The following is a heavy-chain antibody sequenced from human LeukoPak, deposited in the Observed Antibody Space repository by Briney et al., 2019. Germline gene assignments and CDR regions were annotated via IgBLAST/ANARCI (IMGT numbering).Heavy chain of an antibody. V-gene: IGHV3-33*06. CDR3: AKDYYDY. J-gene: IGHJ4*02. CDR2: IWCDGSNK. CDR1: GFPFSSYG. Sequence: GGSLRLSCAASGFPFSSYGMHWVRQAPGKGLEWVAVIWCDGSNKYYADSVKWRFTISRDNSKNTLYLQMNSLRAEDTAVYYRAKDYYDYWGQGTLVTVSS.